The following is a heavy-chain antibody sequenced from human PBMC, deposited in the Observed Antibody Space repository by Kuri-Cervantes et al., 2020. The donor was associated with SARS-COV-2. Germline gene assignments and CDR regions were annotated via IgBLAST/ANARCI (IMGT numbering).Heavy chain of an antibody. CDR3: ARPMPYDFWSGYRAYYYGMDV. J-gene: IGHJ6*02. V-gene: IGHV4-39*01. D-gene: IGHD3-3*01. Sequence: SETLSLTCTVSGGSISSSSYYWGWIRQPPGKGLEWIGSIYYSGSTYYNPSLKSRVTISVDTSKNQFSLKLSSVTAAGTAVYYCARPMPYDFWSGYRAYYYGMDVWGQGTTVTVSS. CDR1: GGSISSSSYY. CDR2: IYYSGST.